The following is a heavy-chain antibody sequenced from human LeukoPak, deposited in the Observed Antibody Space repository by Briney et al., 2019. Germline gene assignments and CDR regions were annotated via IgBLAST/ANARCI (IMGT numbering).Heavy chain of an antibody. D-gene: IGHD3-10*01. Sequence: PGGSQTLSCALSGFIFSNYAMSWVRQAPGKGLEWVSSTSGTGGNTFYTHSGKGRLTLYRDNSKNTLYLQMNSLRAEDTAVYYCAKDMGSGSPRDYGMDVWGQGTTVTVSS. J-gene: IGHJ6*02. CDR2: TSGTGGNT. CDR3: AKDMGSGSPRDYGMDV. CDR1: GFIFSNYA. V-gene: IGHV3-23*01.